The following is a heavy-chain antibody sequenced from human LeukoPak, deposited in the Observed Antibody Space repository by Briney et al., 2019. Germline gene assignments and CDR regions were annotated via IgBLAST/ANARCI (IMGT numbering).Heavy chain of an antibody. V-gene: IGHV4-39*01. CDR3: ARLPSSSWLNWFDP. D-gene: IGHD6-13*01. CDR1: GGSISSSSYY. CDR2: IYYSGNT. J-gene: IGHJ5*02. Sequence: SETLSLTCTVSGGSISSSSYYWGWIRQPPGKGLEWIGSIYYSGNTCYNPSLKSRVTVSVDTSKNQFSLKLNSVTAADTAVYYCARLPSSSWLNWFDPWGQGTLVTVSS.